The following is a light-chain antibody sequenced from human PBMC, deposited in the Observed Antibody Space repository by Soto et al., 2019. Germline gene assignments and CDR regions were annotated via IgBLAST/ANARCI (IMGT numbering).Light chain of an antibody. V-gene: IGLV2-14*01. CDR3: SSYTSSSTYV. CDR2: DVS. CDR1: SSDVGGYNY. J-gene: IGLJ1*01. Sequence: ALTQPASVSGSPGQSIAISCIGSSSDVGGYNYVSWHQQHPGKAPKVVIYDVSNRPSGVSDRFSGSKSGNTASLTISGLQAEDEADYYCSSYTSSSTYVFGTGTKVTVL.